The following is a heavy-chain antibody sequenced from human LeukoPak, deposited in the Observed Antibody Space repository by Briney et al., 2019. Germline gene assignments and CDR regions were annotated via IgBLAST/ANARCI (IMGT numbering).Heavy chain of an antibody. J-gene: IGHJ4*02. Sequence: GGSLRLSCAASGFRFKDFAMSWVRQAPGKGLEWVSGINWNGGSTYYGDSVKGRFTISRDNAKSSLYLQMNSLRAEDTALYRCARVRGSGTYAPLDYWGQGTLVTVSS. CDR1: GFRFKDFA. D-gene: IGHD1-26*01. V-gene: IGHV3-20*01. CDR3: ARVRGSGTYAPLDY. CDR2: INWNGGST.